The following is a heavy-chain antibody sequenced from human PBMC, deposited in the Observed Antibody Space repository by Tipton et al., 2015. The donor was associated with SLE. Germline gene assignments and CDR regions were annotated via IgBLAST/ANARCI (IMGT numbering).Heavy chain of an antibody. CDR1: GYTFISHT. Sequence: QVQLVQSGAEVKRPGASVKVSCKASGYTFISHTITWVRQAPGQGLEWMGWISPYNGDTNYAQNFQGRVTMTTDKSTSTAYMELRSLRSDDRAVYYCAWIITGAGTLWFESWGQGTLVTVSS. J-gene: IGHJ5*01. V-gene: IGHV1-18*04. D-gene: IGHD6-13*01. CDR3: AWIITGAGTLWFES. CDR2: ISPYNGDT.